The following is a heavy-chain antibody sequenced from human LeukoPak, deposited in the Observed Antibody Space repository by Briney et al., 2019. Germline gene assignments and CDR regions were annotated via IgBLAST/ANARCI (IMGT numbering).Heavy chain of an antibody. CDR3: AARTSCSSTSCYTVDY. V-gene: IGHV4-30-2*01. J-gene: IGHJ4*02. CDR2: IYHSGST. Sequence: PSETLSLTCAVSGGSISSGGYSWSWIRQPPGTGLEWIGYIYHSGSTYYNPSLKSRVTISVDRSKNQFSLKLSSVTAADTAVYYCAARTSCSSTSCYTVDYWGQGTLVTVSS. CDR1: GGSISSGGYS. D-gene: IGHD2-2*02.